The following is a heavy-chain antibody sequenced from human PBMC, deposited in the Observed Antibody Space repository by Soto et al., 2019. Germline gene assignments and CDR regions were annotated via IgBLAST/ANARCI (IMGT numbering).Heavy chain of an antibody. CDR1: GGSFSGYY. CDR2: INHSGST. V-gene: IGHV4-34*01. Sequence: QVQLQQWGAGLLKPSETLSLTCAVYGGSFSGYYWSWIRQPPGKGLEWIGEINHSGSTNYNPSLKRRVTISVDTAKNQFSLKLSSVTAADTAVYYCARGRRTTVDYWGQGTLVTVSS. J-gene: IGHJ4*02. CDR3: ARGRRTTVDY. D-gene: IGHD4-17*01.